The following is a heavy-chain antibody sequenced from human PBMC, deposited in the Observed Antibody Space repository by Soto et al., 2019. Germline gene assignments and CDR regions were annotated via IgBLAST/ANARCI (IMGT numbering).Heavy chain of an antibody. CDR3: AKIGSSTWYTWAFDV. J-gene: IGHJ3*01. D-gene: IGHD6-13*01. Sequence: GGSLRLSCAASGFIFSDYWMNWVRQAPGKGLEWVANIKEDGSEKYYVDSVKGRFIVSRDNAQNSLYLQMNSLRAEDTAMYYCAKIGSSTWYTWAFDVWGQGTMVTVSS. CDR1: GFIFSDYW. V-gene: IGHV3-7*01. CDR2: IKEDGSEK.